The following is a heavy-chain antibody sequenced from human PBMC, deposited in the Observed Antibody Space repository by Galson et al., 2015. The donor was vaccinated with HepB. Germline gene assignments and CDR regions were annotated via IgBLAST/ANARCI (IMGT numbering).Heavy chain of an antibody. Sequence: SLRLSCAASGFTFTSYAIHWVRQAPGKGLEWVAAMSYDGTKKYYAGSVKGRFTISRDNSKNTLYLQMNSLRTEDTALYYCARAGADCIDGVCSRIDYWGRGTLVTVSS. D-gene: IGHD2-8*01. CDR2: MSYDGTKK. CDR3: ARAGADCIDGVCSRIDY. J-gene: IGHJ4*02. CDR1: GFTFTSYA. V-gene: IGHV3-30-3*01.